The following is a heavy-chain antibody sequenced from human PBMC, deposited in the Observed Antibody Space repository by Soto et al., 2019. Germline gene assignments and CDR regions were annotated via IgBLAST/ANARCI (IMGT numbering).Heavy chain of an antibody. CDR1: GGSVSGYF. CDR3: ARRYCSDSYCSYFDY. Sequence: PSETRSLTCAVYGGSVSGYFWSWIRQPPGKGLEWIGEINHSGTTSYSPSLDSRVTTSVDTSKNQFSLRLSSVTAADTAIYYCARRYCSDSYCSYFDYWGRGTLVTVSS. D-gene: IGHD2-15*01. J-gene: IGHJ4*02. V-gene: IGHV4-34*01. CDR2: INHSGTT.